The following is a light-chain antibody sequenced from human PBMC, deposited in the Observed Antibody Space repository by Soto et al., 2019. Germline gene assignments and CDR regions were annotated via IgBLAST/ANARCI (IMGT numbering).Light chain of an antibody. Sequence: DIVMTQSPQYLAVSLGDRAXTNXXXXQXXXYSSNNKNYLAWYQQKPGQPPKVLIYWASTRESGVPDRFSGSESGTDFTLTISSLEAEDVAVYYCQQYYRTPLTFGGGTKVDIK. J-gene: IGKJ4*01. V-gene: IGKV4-1*01. CDR1: QXXXYSSNNKNY. CDR3: QQYYRTPLT. CDR2: WAS.